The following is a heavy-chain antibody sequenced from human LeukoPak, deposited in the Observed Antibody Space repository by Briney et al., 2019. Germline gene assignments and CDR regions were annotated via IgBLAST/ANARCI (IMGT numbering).Heavy chain of an antibody. CDR3: AKEFRVPGVPAGRYFDY. Sequence: GGSLRLSCAASGFTFSTYAMSWVRQAPGREPEWVSTISGAGFNTYHADSVKGRFSISRDNSKNTLYLQMDSLRAEDTAVYYCAKEFRVPGVPAGRYFDYWGQGTLVTVSS. V-gene: IGHV3-23*01. D-gene: IGHD2-2*01. CDR1: GFTFSTYA. J-gene: IGHJ4*01. CDR2: ISGAGFNT.